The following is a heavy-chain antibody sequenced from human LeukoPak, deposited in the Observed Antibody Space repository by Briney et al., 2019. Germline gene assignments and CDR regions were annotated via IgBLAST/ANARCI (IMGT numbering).Heavy chain of an antibody. V-gene: IGHV4-59*01. CDR1: GGSISRYY. D-gene: IGHD1-26*01. J-gene: IGHJ5*02. Sequence: SETLSLTCTVSGGSISRYYWSWIRQPPGKGLEWIGYIYYSGGTNYNPSLKSRVTISVDTSKNQFSLKMRSVTAADTAVYCCARDPSGKFFNWFDPWGQGTLVTVSS. CDR3: ARDPSGKFFNWFDP. CDR2: IYYSGGT.